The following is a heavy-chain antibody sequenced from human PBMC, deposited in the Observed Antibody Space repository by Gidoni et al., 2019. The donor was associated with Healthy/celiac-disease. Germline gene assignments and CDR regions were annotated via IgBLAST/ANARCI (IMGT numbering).Heavy chain of an antibody. J-gene: IGHJ4*02. D-gene: IGHD3-3*01. CDR3: ARDRPLYYDFWSGYSYFDY. V-gene: IGHV3-48*01. CDR1: GFTFSSYS. CDR2: ISSSSTI. Sequence: EVQLVESGGGLVQPGGSLRLSCAASGFTFSSYSLNWVRQAPGKGLEWVSYISSSSTIYYADSVKGRFTISRDNAKNSLYLQMNSLRAEDTAVYYCARDRPLYYDFWSGYSYFDYWGQGTLVTASS.